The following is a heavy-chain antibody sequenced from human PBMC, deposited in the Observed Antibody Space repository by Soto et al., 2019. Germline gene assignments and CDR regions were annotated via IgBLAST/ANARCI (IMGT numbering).Heavy chain of an antibody. J-gene: IGHJ4*02. CDR1: GGSIISCGYS. CDR2: IYYSGST. V-gene: IGHV4-31*03. D-gene: IGHD6-19*01. Sequence: SETLSLTCTVSGGSIISCGYSWTLIRQHPGKGLEWIGYIYYSGSTYYKPSLKSRITISVDTSKNQFSLKLTSVTAADTAVYYCARRYGWSFDYWGQGTLVTVSS. CDR3: ARRYGWSFDY.